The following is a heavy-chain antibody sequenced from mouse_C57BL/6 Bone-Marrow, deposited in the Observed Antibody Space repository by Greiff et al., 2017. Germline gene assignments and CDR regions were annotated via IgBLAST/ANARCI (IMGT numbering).Heavy chain of an antibody. CDR3: ANYYGSSVYFDY. CDR2: IYPGDGDT. D-gene: IGHD1-1*01. J-gene: IGHJ2*01. V-gene: IGHV1-82*01. Sequence: QVQLKQSGPELVKPGASVKISCKASGYAFSSSWMNWVKQRPGKGLEWIGRIYPGDGDTNYNGKFKGKATLTADNSSSTAYMQLSSLTSEDSAVYFCANYYGSSVYFDYWGQGTTLTVSS. CDR1: GYAFSSSW.